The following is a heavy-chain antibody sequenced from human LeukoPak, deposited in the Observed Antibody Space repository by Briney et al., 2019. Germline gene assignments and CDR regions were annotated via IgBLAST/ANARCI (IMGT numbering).Heavy chain of an antibody. CDR2: ISGSGGHT. CDR1: GFTFNNYD. V-gene: IGHV3-23*01. CDR3: AKLGWPGS. J-gene: IGHJ4*02. D-gene: IGHD1-26*01. Sequence: PGGSLRLSCADPGFTFNNYDMSWVRQAPGKGLEWVSTISGSGGHTYYADFVKGRFTISRDNSKDTLHLLMNSLRAEDTAVYYCAKLGWPGSWGQGTLVTVSS.